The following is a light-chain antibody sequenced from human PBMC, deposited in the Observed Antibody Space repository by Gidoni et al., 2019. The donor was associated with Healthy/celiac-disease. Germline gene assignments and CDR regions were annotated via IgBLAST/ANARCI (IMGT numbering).Light chain of an antibody. CDR3: QQYYSTPLT. CDR1: QSVLYSSNNKNY. CDR2: WAS. V-gene: IGKV4-1*01. Sequence: DIVMTQSPDSLAVSLGERATINCKSSQSVLYSSNNKNYLAWYQQKPGQPPKLLIFWASTRESGVPDRVSGSGSGTDFTLTISSLQAEDVAVYYCQQYYSTPLTFGGXTKVEIK. J-gene: IGKJ4*01.